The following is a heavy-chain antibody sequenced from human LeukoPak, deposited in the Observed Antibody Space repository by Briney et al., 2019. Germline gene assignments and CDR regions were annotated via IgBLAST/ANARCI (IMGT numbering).Heavy chain of an antibody. CDR2: INTNTGNP. D-gene: IGHD6-19*01. Sequence: ASVTVSCKASGYTFTKYSMNWVRQAPGQGLEWMGWINTNTGNPTYAQGFTGRFVFSLDTSVSTAYLQISSLKTEDTAVYYCARDWDQWLVHPPLDYWGQGTRVTVSS. CDR1: GYTFTKYS. CDR3: ARDWDQWLVHPPLDY. J-gene: IGHJ4*02. V-gene: IGHV7-4-1*02.